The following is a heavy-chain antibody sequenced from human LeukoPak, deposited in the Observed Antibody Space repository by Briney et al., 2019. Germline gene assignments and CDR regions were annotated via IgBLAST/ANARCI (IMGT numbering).Heavy chain of an antibody. CDR2: IYYSGST. V-gene: IGHV4-59*01. CDR1: GGSISSYY. J-gene: IGHJ6*04. CDR3: ARMTYDPHGVDV. Sequence: SETLSLTCTVSGGSISSYYWSWIRQPPGKGLEWIGYIYYSGSTNYNPSLKSRVTISVDKSKKQSSLKLSSVAAADTAVYYCARMTYDPHGVDVWGKGTTVTVSS. D-gene: IGHD5-12*01.